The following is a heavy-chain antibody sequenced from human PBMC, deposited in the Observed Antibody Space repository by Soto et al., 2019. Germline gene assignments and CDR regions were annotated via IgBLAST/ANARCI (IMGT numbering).Heavy chain of an antibody. CDR2: IGTAGDT. D-gene: IGHD3-16*01. J-gene: IGHJ6*02. V-gene: IGHV3-13*01. Sequence: GSLRLSCVVSGFTFSTYDMHWVRQVTGKGLEWVSLIGTAGDTYYPDSVKGRFTISRENAKKSLYLQMNSLRVGDTAVYYCVRDGGYYGMDVWGQGTTVP. CDR3: VRDGGYYGMDV. CDR1: GFTFSTYD.